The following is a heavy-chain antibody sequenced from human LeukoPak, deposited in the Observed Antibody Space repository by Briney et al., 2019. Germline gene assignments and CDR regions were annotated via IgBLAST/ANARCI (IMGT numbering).Heavy chain of an antibody. CDR2: IKQDGSEK. CDR1: GLTFSGYW. D-gene: IGHD6-19*01. J-gene: IGHJ4*02. CDR3: ASLIAVAGKPDY. V-gene: IGHV3-7*01. Sequence: GGSLRLSCAASGLTFSGYWMSWVRQAPGKGMEWVANIKQDGSEKNYVDSVKGRFTISRDNAKNSLYLQMNSLRAEDTAVYYCASLIAVAGKPDYWGQGTLVTVSS.